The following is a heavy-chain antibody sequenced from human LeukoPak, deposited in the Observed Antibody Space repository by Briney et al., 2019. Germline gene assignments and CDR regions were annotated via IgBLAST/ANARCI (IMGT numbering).Heavy chain of an antibody. CDR2: IYYSGST. Sequence: PSETLSLTCTVSGGSISSGGYYWSWIRQHPGKGLEWIGYIYYSGSTYYNPSLKSRVTISVDTSKNQFSLKLSSVTAADTAVYYCARTLDTAMGYFDYWGQGTLVTVSS. J-gene: IGHJ4*02. CDR3: ARTLDTAMGYFDY. D-gene: IGHD5-18*01. CDR1: GGSISSGGYY. V-gene: IGHV4-31*03.